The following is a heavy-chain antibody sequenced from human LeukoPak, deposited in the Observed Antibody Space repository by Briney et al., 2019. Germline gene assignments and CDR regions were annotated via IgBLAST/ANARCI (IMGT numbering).Heavy chain of an antibody. D-gene: IGHD3-22*01. Sequence: SQTLSLTCAISGDSVSSNSAAWNWFRQSPSRGLEWLGRTYYRSKWYSDYAVSVKGRITTNPDTSKNQFSLQLNSVTPEDTAVYFCARDYDQHDAFDIWGQGTMVTVSS. CDR2: TYYRSKWYS. J-gene: IGHJ3*02. CDR3: ARDYDQHDAFDI. CDR1: GDSVSSNSAA. V-gene: IGHV6-1*01.